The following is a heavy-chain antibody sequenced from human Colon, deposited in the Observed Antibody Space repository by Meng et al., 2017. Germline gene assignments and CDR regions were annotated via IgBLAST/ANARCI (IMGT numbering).Heavy chain of an antibody. Sequence: SETLSLTCTVSGYSISSDYYWGWIRQPPGKGLEWIGSIYHSGSTYSNPSLRRRVTISVDTSKNQFSLKLRSMTAADTAVYYCAREGGGSSRWGNWFDPWGQGTLVTVSS. CDR1: GYSISSDYY. CDR3: AREGGGSSRWGNWFDP. J-gene: IGHJ5*02. D-gene: IGHD3-16*01. V-gene: IGHV4-38-2*02. CDR2: IYHSGST.